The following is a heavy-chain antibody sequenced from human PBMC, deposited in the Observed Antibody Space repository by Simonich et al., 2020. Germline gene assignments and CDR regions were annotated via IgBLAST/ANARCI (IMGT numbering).Heavy chain of an antibody. V-gene: IGHV4-39*01. J-gene: IGHJ4*02. Sequence: QLQLQESGPGLVKPSETLSLTCTVSGGSISSSSYYWGWIRQPPGKGLEWIGSIYYSGRPNDNPSLKSRVTRSVDTSKNKFSLKLSSVTAADTAVYYCARQRVLMVYAIDYWGQGTLVTVSS. CDR3: ARQRVLMVYAIDY. CDR1: GGSISSSSYY. CDR2: IYYSGRP. D-gene: IGHD2-8*01.